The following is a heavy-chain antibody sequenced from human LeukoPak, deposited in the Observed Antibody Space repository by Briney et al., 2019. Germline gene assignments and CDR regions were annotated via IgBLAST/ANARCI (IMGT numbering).Heavy chain of an antibody. D-gene: IGHD6-19*01. CDR2: ISSSSTYI. CDR3: AKDMGRRSGSIGY. J-gene: IGHJ4*02. Sequence: GGSLRLSCAASGFSFSTYYVNWVRQAPGKGLEWVSCISSSSTYIYYADSVKGRFTISRDNSKNSLYLQMNSLRTEDTALYYCAKDMGRRSGSIGYWGQGTLVTVSS. CDR1: GFSFSTYY. V-gene: IGHV3-21*04.